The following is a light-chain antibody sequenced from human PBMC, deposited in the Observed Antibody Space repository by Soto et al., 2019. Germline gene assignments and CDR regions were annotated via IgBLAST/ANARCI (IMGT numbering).Light chain of an antibody. CDR3: QQHNSYSIT. CDR1: QGISSY. CDR2: AAS. Sequence: IQLTHSPSSLSASVGDRVTITCRASQGISSYLAWYQQKPGKASKLLIYAASTLQSGVPSRFSGSGSGTDFTLTISSLQPEDFATYYCQQHNSYSITFGQGTRLES. V-gene: IGKV1-9*01. J-gene: IGKJ5*01.